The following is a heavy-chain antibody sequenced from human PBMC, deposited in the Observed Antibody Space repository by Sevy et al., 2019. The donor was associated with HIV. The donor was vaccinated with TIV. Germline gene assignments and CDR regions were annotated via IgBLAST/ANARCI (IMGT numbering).Heavy chain of an antibody. Sequence: GGSLRLSCAASGIMHWVRQAPGRGLEWVAVISYDGSNKYYADSVKGRFTISRDNSKNTLYLQMNSLRAEDTAVYYCARGTIFGVVTDGGMDVWGQGTTVTVSS. J-gene: IGHJ6*02. CDR2: ISYDGSNK. D-gene: IGHD3-3*01. V-gene: IGHV3-30*04. CDR1: GI. CDR3: ARGTIFGVVTDGGMDV.